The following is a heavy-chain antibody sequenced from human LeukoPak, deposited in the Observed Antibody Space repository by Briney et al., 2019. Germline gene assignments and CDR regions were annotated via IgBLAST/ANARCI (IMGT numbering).Heavy chain of an antibody. CDR3: ARDGGYSGYDFDY. J-gene: IGHJ4*02. CDR2: ISSSSSYI. CDR1: GFTFSSYS. Sequence: PGGSLRLSCAASGFTFSSYSMNWARQAPGKGLEWVSSISSSSSYIYYADSVKGRFTISRDNAKNSLYLQMNSLRAEDTAVYYCARDGGYSGYDFDYWGQGTLVTVSS. D-gene: IGHD5-12*01. V-gene: IGHV3-21*01.